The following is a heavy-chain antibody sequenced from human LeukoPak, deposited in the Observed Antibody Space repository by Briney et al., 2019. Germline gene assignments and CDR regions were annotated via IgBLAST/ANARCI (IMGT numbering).Heavy chain of an antibody. Sequence: SQTLSLTCAISGXSVSSNSAVWNWIRQSPSRGLEWLRRTYYRSKWYNVYAVSVKSRITIKPDTSKNQFATQLNSATPEDTAVYYCARLGLGGAFDIWGQGTMVTVSS. CDR2: TYYRSKWYN. D-gene: IGHD2-15*01. CDR3: ARLGLGGAFDI. V-gene: IGHV6-1*01. CDR1: GXSVSSNSAV. J-gene: IGHJ3*02.